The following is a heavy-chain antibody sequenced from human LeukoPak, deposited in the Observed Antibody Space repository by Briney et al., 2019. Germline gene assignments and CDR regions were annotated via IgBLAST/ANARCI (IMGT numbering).Heavy chain of an antibody. J-gene: IGHJ5*02. D-gene: IGHD3-22*01. V-gene: IGHV4-4*07. CDR3: ARDLRDSSGYSLTWFDP. CDR1: GGSISSYY. CDR2: IYTSGST. Sequence: SETLSLTCTVSGGSISSYYWSWIRQPAGKGLEWIGRIYTSGSTNYNPSLKSRVTMSVDTSKNQFSLKLSSATAADTAVYYCARDLRDSSGYSLTWFDPWGQGTLVTVSS.